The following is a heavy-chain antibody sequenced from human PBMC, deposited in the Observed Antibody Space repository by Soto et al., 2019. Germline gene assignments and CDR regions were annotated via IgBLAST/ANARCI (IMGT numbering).Heavy chain of an antibody. CDR3: ARDNGVVFVAATRGGFHY. Sequence: EVQLVESGGGLVKPGGSLRLSCAASGFTFSSYSMNWVRQAPGKGLEWVSSISSSSSYIYYADSVKGRFTISRDNANNSLFLQMNSLRAEDTAVYYCARDNGVVFVAATRGGFHYWCQGTLVTVSS. V-gene: IGHV3-21*01. CDR2: ISSSSSYI. D-gene: IGHD2-15*01. CDR1: GFTFSSYS. J-gene: IGHJ4*02.